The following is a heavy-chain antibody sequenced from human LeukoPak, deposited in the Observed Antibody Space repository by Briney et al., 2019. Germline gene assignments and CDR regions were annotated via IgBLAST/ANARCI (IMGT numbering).Heavy chain of an antibody. CDR2: IRYDGSNK. Sequence: GGSLRLSCAASGFTFSSYGMHWVRQAPGKGLEWVAFIRYDGSNKYYADSVKGRFTISRDNSKNTLYLQMNSLRAEDTAVYYCAREQMVRGVMTYYYGMDVWGQGTTVTVSS. CDR3: AREQMVRGVMTYYYGMDV. J-gene: IGHJ6*02. D-gene: IGHD3-10*01. CDR1: GFTFSSYG. V-gene: IGHV3-30*02.